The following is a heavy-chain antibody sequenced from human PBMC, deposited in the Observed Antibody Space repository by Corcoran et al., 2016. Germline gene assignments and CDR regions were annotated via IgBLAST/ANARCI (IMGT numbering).Heavy chain of an antibody. CDR3: ARVQGDYGPFDY. CDR2: IWYDGSNK. V-gene: IGHV3-33*01. Sequence: QVQLVESGGGVVQPGRSLRLSCAASGFTFSSYGMHWVRQAPGKGLEWVAVIWYDGSNKYYADSVKGRFTISRDNSKNTLYLQMNSLRAEDTAVYYCARVQGDYGPFDYWGQGTLVTVSS. D-gene: IGHD4-17*01. CDR1: GFTFSSYG. J-gene: IGHJ4*02.